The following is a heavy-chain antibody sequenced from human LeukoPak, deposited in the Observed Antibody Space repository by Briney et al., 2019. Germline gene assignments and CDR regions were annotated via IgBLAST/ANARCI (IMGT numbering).Heavy chain of an antibody. V-gene: IGHV3-21*04. CDR1: GFTFSSYS. CDR2: ISSSSSNI. J-gene: IGHJ4*02. D-gene: IGHD6-19*01. CDR3: ARDSSGYSSGPYYFDY. Sequence: GGSLRLSCAASGFTFSSYSMNWVRQAPGKGLEWVSSISSSSSNIYYADSVKGRFTISRDNAKNSLYLQMNSLRAEDTALYYCARDSSGYSSGPYYFDYWGQGTLVTVSS.